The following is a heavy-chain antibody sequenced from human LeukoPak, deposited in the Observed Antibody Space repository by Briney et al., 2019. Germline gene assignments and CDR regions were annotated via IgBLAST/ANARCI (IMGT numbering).Heavy chain of an antibody. CDR3: ARDSVSYCSGGSCFDY. Sequence: GGSLRLSCAASGFTFSSYWMSWVRQAPGKGLEWVANIKQDGSEKYYVDSVKGRFTISRDNAKNSLYLQMNSLRAEDTAVYYCARDSVSYCSGGSCFDYWGQGTLVTVSS. J-gene: IGHJ4*02. V-gene: IGHV3-7*01. CDR2: IKQDGSEK. D-gene: IGHD2-15*01. CDR1: GFTFSSYW.